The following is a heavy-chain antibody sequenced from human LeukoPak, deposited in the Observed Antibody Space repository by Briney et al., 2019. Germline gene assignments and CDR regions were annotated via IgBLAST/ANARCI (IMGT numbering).Heavy chain of an antibody. D-gene: IGHD5-18*01. J-gene: IGHJ4*02. CDR1: GYTFTGYY. CDR3: AREAGHTAMDYYFDY. CDR2: INPNSGGT. V-gene: IGHV1-2*02. Sequence: ASVKVSCKASGYTFTGYYMHWVRQAPGQGLEWMGWINPNSGGTNYAQKFQGRVTMTRDTSISTAHMELSRLRSDDTAVYYCAREAGHTAMDYYFDYWGQGTLVTVSS.